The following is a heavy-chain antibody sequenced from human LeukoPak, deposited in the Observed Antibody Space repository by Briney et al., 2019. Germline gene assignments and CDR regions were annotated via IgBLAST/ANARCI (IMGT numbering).Heavy chain of an antibody. V-gene: IGHV3-30-3*01. J-gene: IGHJ4*02. Sequence: PGRSLRLSCAASGFTFSSYAMHWVRQAPGKGVGWVAVISYDGSNKYYADSVKGRFTISRDNSKNTLYLQMNSLRAEDTAVYYCARSSGWYRALWDWGQGTLVTVSS. CDR2: ISYDGSNK. CDR3: ARSSGWYRALWD. D-gene: IGHD6-19*01. CDR1: GFTFSSYA.